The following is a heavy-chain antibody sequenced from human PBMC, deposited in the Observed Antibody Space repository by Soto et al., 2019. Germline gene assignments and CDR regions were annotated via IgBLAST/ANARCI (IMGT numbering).Heavy chain of an antibody. Sequence: SGPTLVNPTQTLTLTCTFSGFSLSTTGVGVSWIRQPPGKALEWLALIYWHDDKRYSRSLKSRLTITKDTSKNQVVLTMTNMDPVDTATYYCTHRGGATVGLYYFDYWGQGALVTVSS. CDR1: GFSLSTTGVG. J-gene: IGHJ4*02. CDR3: THRGGATVGLYYFDY. D-gene: IGHD3-16*01. CDR2: IYWHDDK. V-gene: IGHV2-5*01.